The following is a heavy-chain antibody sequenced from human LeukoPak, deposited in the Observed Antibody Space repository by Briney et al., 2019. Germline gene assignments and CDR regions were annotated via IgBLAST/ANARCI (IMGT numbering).Heavy chain of an antibody. CDR1: GGSISSYY. Sequence: PSETLSLTCTVSGGSISSYYWSWIRQPPGKGLEWIGYIYYSGSTNYNPSLKSRVTISVDTSKNQFSLKLSSVTAADTAVYYCARGQAMVILNWFDPWGQGTLVTVSS. CDR3: ARGQAMVILNWFDP. D-gene: IGHD2-21*01. J-gene: IGHJ5*02. CDR2: IYYSGST. V-gene: IGHV4-59*12.